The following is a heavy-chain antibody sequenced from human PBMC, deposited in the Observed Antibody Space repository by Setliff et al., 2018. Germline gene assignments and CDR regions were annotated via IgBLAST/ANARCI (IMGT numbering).Heavy chain of an antibody. CDR3: RFWSGYYKNDY. D-gene: IGHD3-3*01. V-gene: IGHV4-34*01. CDR1: GVSFSDYY. J-gene: IGHJ4*02. CDR2: INHSGTT. Sequence: PSETLSLTCTVYGVSFSDYYWGWVRQSPGKGLDWIGEINHSGTTNYDPSLEGRISISVDTSRRQFSLKLTSVTAADMAVYYCRFWSGYYKNDYWAQGTLVTVSS.